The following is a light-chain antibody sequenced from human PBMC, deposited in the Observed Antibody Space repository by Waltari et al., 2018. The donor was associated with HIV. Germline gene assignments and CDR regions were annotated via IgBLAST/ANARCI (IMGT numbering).Light chain of an antibody. CDR2: KAS. V-gene: IGKV1-5*03. CDR3: QQYNGSPYT. J-gene: IGKJ2*01. Sequence: DIQMTQSPSTLSASVGDRVTITCRASQSISSWLAWYQQKPGKAPKLLIYKASSLESGVPSRFSGSGSGTEFTLTISSLQPDDFATYCCQQYNGSPYTFGQGTKLEIK. CDR1: QSISSW.